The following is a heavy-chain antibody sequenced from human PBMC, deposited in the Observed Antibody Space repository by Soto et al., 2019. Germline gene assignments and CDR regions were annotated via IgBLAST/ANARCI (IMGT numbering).Heavy chain of an antibody. D-gene: IGHD3-10*01. V-gene: IGHV3-21*01. CDR1: GFTFSGHT. Sequence: EVQLVESGGGLVKPGGSLRLSCAASGFTFSGHTINWVRQAPGKGLEWVSSVSRSSSYIYYADSVKGRFTVSRDDAEKSLYLQMNSLRAEDTAIYYCARCMGFDGSGYAFFDSWGQRTQVTVSS. CDR2: VSRSSSYI. CDR3: ARCMGFDGSGYAFFDS. J-gene: IGHJ4*02.